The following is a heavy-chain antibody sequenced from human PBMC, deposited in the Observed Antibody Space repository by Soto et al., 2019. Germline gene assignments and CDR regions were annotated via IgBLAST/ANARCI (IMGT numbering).Heavy chain of an antibody. CDR2: IDYSGST. Sequence: KPSETLSLTCTVSGGSISNYYWSLIRQPPGKGLEWIGYIDYSGSTNYNPSLKSRVTISVDTSKNQFSLRLSSVTAADTAVYYCARVPYFYDNSGYSFDYWGEGTLVTVSS. CDR3: ARVPYFYDNSGYSFDY. V-gene: IGHV4-59*01. D-gene: IGHD3-22*01. CDR1: GGSISNYY. J-gene: IGHJ4*02.